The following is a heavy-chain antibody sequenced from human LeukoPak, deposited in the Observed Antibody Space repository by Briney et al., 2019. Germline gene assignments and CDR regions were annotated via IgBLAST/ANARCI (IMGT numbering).Heavy chain of an antibody. V-gene: IGHV3-49*03. CDR2: IRSKAYGGTT. D-gene: IGHD6-13*01. CDR3: TRDTSSNWYWANFDY. CDR1: GFTFGDYA. J-gene: IGHJ4*02. Sequence: GGSLRLSCTASGFTFGDYAMSWFRQAPGKGLEWVSFIRSKAYGGTTEYAASVKGRFTISRDDSKSIAYLQMNSLKTEDTAVYYCTRDTSSNWYWANFDYWGQGTLVT.